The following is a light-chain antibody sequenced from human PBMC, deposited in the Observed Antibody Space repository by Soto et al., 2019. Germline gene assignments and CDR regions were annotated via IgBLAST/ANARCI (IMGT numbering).Light chain of an antibody. CDR1: QSVSIN. Sequence: EIVMTQSPATLAVSPRERATLXXRASQSVSINLAWYQQKPGQATRLLXXGASTRATGIRARFSGSGSGTDFALTISSLQSEDFAVYYCQQYNNWPSYRGFGPGTKVDIK. CDR2: GAS. J-gene: IGKJ3*01. CDR3: QQYNNWPSYRG. V-gene: IGKV3D-15*01.